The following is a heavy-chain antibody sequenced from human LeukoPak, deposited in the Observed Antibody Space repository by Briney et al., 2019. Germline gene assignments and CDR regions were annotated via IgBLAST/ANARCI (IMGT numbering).Heavy chain of an antibody. Sequence: GGSLRLSCTASGFTFGDYAMSWVRQAPGKGLEWVGFIRSKAYGGTTEYAASVKGRFTISRDDSKSIAYLQMNSLKTEDTAVYYCTRAVPGYSNGWYFPYAFDIWGQGTMVTVSS. J-gene: IGHJ3*02. CDR3: TRAVPGYSNGWYFPYAFDI. V-gene: IGHV3-49*04. D-gene: IGHD6-19*01. CDR2: IRSKAYGGTT. CDR1: GFTFGDYA.